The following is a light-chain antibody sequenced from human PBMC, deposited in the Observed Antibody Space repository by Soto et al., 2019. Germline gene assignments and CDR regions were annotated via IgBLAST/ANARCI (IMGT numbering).Light chain of an antibody. CDR1: NIGGKS. V-gene: IGLV3-21*02. J-gene: IGLJ1*01. Sequence: SYELAQTSSVSVAPGQTARISCGGNNIGGKSVHWYQQKPGQAPVVVVYDDSDRPSGIPERFSGSNSGNTDTLTISRVEAGDEADYHCQVWDDNSDHHVFGTGTKVTVL. CDR3: QVWDDNSDHHV. CDR2: DDS.